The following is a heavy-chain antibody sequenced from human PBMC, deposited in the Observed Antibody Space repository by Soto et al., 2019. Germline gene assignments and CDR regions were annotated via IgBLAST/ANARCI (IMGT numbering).Heavy chain of an antibody. V-gene: IGHV1-69*06. CDR3: ARGGDGYNQAYKYYFDY. CDR2: IIPMFGTT. CDR1: GGTFSSYT. Sequence: QVQLVQSGAEVKKPGSSVKVSCRASGGTFSSYTISWVRQAPGQGLEWMGGIIPMFGTTRYAQKYQGRVTITAEKSTNTAYMELSSLRSEDTAVYYCARGGDGYNQAYKYYFDYWGQGTLVTVSS. J-gene: IGHJ4*02. D-gene: IGHD5-12*01.